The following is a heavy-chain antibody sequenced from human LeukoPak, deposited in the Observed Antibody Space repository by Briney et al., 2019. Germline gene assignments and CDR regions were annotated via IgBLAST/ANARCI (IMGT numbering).Heavy chain of an antibody. D-gene: IGHD6-19*01. Sequence: SETLSLTCTVSGGSISSSSYYWGWIRQPPGKGLEWIGSIHYSGSTYYNPSLKSRVTISVDTSKNQFSLKLSSVTAADTAVYCARVGEYSSGWPGLDYWGQGTLVTVSS. CDR1: GGSISSSSYY. CDR2: IHYSGST. J-gene: IGHJ4*02. CDR3: ARVGEYSSGWPGLDY. V-gene: IGHV4-39*07.